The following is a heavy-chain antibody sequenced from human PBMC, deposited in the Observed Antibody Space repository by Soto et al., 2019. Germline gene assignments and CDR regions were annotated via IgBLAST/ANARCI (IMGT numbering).Heavy chain of an antibody. V-gene: IGHV3-23*01. D-gene: IGHD3-9*01. Sequence: GGSLRLSCAASGFAFSDYAMTWVRQAPGKGLEWVSDISGSGGSTYYADSVKGRFTISRDNSKNTLYLQMNSLRAEDTAVYYCAKAPQSYDILAGYLDYWGQGTLVTVSS. J-gene: IGHJ4*02. CDR1: GFAFSDYA. CDR3: AKAPQSYDILAGYLDY. CDR2: ISGSGGST.